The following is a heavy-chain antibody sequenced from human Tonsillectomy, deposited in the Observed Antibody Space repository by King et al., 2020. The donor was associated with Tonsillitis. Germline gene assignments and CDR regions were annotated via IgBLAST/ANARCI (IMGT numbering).Heavy chain of an antibody. J-gene: IGHJ4*02. Sequence: VQLVESGGGLVQPGGSLRLSCAASGFTFSGYNMNWVRQAPGKGLEWVSYISISSSIMYYADSVKGRFTISSDNAKNSLYLQNNSLRAEDTAIYYCARLADSASPFDCWGQGTLVTVSS. CDR3: ARLADSASPFDC. CDR2: ISISSSIM. V-gene: IGHV3-48*01. D-gene: IGHD6-25*01. CDR1: GFTFSGYN.